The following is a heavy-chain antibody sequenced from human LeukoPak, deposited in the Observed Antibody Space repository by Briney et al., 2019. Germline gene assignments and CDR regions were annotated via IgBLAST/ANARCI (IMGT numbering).Heavy chain of an antibody. Sequence: SVKVSCKASGGTFSSYAISWVRQAPGQGLEWMRRIIPIFGTANYAQKFQGRVTITTDESTSTAYMELSSLRSEDTAVYYCAMGAAGDFDYWGQGTLVTVSS. CDR2: IIPIFGTA. CDR1: GGTFSSYA. D-gene: IGHD6-13*01. J-gene: IGHJ4*02. CDR3: AMGAAGDFDY. V-gene: IGHV1-69*05.